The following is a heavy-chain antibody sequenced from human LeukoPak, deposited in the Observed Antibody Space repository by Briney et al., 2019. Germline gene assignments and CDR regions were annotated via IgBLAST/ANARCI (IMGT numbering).Heavy chain of an antibody. CDR2: INHSGST. Sequence: SETLSLTCAVYGRSFSGYYWSWIRQPPGKGLEWIGEINHSGSTNYNPSLKSRVTISVDTSKNQFSLKLSSVTAADTAVYYCARGRITMIYWGQGTLVTVSS. CDR1: GRSFSGYY. D-gene: IGHD3-22*01. J-gene: IGHJ4*02. CDR3: ARGRITMIY. V-gene: IGHV4-34*01.